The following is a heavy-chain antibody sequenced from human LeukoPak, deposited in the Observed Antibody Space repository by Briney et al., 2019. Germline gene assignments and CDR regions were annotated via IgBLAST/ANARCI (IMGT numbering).Heavy chain of an antibody. V-gene: IGHV3-23*01. J-gene: IGHJ6*02. Sequence: GSLRLSCEPSVPTPSFYAMRWVRHAPEGGRGWVSAIGSVIGGTTIYADSVKGRFTISRDNSKNTLYLQMSSLRGEGTAVYYCAKNYESRRGVPYGMDVWGQGTTVTVSS. CDR3: AKNYESRRGVPYGMDV. CDR2: IGSVIGGTT. CDR1: VPTPSFYA. D-gene: IGHD3-16*01.